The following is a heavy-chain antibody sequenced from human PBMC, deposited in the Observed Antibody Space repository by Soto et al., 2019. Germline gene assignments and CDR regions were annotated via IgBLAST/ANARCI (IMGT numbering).Heavy chain of an antibody. J-gene: IGHJ4*02. CDR3: ATQDSTVTTIDY. CDR2: IDHSGST. Sequence: PSETLSLTCAVYGGYFSGYDWSWIRQPPGKGLEWIGEIDHSGSTNYNPSLKSRVTISVDTSKNQFSLKLSSVTAADTAVYYCATQDSTVTTIDYWGQGTLVTVSS. V-gene: IGHV4-34*01. CDR1: GGYFSGYD. D-gene: IGHD4-17*01.